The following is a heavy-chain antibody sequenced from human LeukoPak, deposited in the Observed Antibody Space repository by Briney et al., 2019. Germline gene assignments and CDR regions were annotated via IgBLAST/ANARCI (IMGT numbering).Heavy chain of an antibody. D-gene: IGHD2-21*01. J-gene: IGHJ4*02. V-gene: IGHV3-23*01. CDR1: GFTFNINA. CDR3: AKDCIQFNRVFDCFDS. CDR2: IGNTET. Sequence: GGSLRLSCAPSGFTFNINAMSWVRQAPGEGLEWVSTIGNTETFYADSVTGRFTNSRDNSKNTVYLHMNSLRVEDTAVYYCAKDCIQFNRVFDCFDSWGQGTLVTVSS.